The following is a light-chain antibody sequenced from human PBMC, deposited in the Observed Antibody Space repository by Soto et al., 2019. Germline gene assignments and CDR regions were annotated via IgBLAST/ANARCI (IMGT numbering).Light chain of an antibody. Sequence: EIVLTQSPGTLSLSPGERATLSCRASQSVSRYLAWYQQKPGQSPRLLIYDASHRATGVPARFSGSGSGTDFTLTISGLEPEDFAVYYCQQRSVWPITFGQGTRLEIK. CDR1: QSVSRY. CDR3: QQRSVWPIT. CDR2: DAS. V-gene: IGKV3-11*01. J-gene: IGKJ5*01.